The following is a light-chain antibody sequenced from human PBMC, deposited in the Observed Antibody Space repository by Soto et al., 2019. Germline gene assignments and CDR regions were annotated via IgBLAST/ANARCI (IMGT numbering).Light chain of an antibody. CDR1: QSVSSSY. CDR3: HQKGTSDT. V-gene: IGKV3-20*01. Sequence: EIVLTQSPGTLSLSPGERATLSCRASQSVSSSYFAWYQQKSGQAPRLLIYGTSSRATGIPDRFSGSRSETVFNHTSSRLEPEDIALYYCHQKGTSDTFGPGTKVEI. J-gene: IGKJ3*01. CDR2: GTS.